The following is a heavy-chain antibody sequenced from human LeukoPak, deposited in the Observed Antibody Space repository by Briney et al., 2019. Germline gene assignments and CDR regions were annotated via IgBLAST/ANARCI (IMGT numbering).Heavy chain of an antibody. D-gene: IGHD7-27*01. CDR3: ARSNNGDWGYCDY. CDR2: IWYDGSNK. J-gene: IGHJ4*02. V-gene: IGHV3-33*01. CDR1: GSRFSNYA. Sequence: PGGSPSPSCAASGSRFSNYAMHWVRQAPGKGLEWVAVIWYDGSNKYYADSVKGRFTISRDNSKNTMYVQMSSLRAEDTAVYYCARSNNGDWGYCDYWGQGSLVTVSS.